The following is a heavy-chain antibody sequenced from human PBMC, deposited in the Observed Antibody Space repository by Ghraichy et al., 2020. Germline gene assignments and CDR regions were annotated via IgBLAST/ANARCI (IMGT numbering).Heavy chain of an antibody. CDR2: INQDGSEK. J-gene: IGHJ4*02. D-gene: IGHD3-22*01. CDR1: GLTFSDYW. Sequence: GGSLRLSCAVSGLTFSDYWMTWVRQAPGRGLEWVANINQDGSEKFYVDPVKGRFTISRDNAENSLYLQMKSLGVEDTAVYYCARGHSSASYPFGFWGQGTLVTVSS. CDR3: ARGHSSASYPFGF. V-gene: IGHV3-7*04.